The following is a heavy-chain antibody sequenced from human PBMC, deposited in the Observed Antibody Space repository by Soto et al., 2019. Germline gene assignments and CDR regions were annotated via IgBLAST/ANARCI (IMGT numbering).Heavy chain of an antibody. CDR1: GYTFTSYA. V-gene: IGHV1-3*01. CDR3: ARRRGYCSGGSCYANWFDP. Sequence: ASVKVSCKASGYTFTSYAMHWVRQAPGQRLEWMGWINAGNGNTKYSQKFQGRVTITRDTSASTAYMELSSLRSEDTAVYYCARRRGYCSGGSCYANWFDPWGQGTLVTVSS. CDR2: INAGNGNT. J-gene: IGHJ5*02. D-gene: IGHD2-15*01.